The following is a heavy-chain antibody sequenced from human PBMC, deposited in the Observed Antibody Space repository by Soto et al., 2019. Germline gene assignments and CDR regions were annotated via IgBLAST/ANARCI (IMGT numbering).Heavy chain of an antibody. J-gene: IGHJ4*02. Sequence: SVKVSCKASGGTFSSYAISWVRQAPGQGLEWMGGIIPIFGTANYAQKFQGRVTITADESTSTAYMELSSLRSEDTAVYYCARVLYYYDTSGYYSTRGFDYWGQGTLVTVSS. CDR3: ARVLYYYDTSGYYSTRGFDY. CDR1: GGTFSSYA. V-gene: IGHV1-69*13. CDR2: IIPIFGTA. D-gene: IGHD3-22*01.